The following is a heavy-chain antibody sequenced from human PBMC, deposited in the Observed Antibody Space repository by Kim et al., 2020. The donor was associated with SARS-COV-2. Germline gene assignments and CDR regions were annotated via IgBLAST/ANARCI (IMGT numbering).Heavy chain of an antibody. J-gene: IGHJ4*02. Sequence: SLTLSLTCAISGDSVSSNSAAWNWIRQSPSRGLEWLGRTYYRSKWYNDYAVSVKSRITINPDTSKNQFSLQLNSVTPEDTAVYYCARGPTSVARYRYYFDYWGQGTLVTVSS. CDR1: GDSVSSNSAA. CDR3: ARGPTSVARYRYYFDY. CDR2: TYYRSKWYN. D-gene: IGHD6-19*01. V-gene: IGHV6-1*01.